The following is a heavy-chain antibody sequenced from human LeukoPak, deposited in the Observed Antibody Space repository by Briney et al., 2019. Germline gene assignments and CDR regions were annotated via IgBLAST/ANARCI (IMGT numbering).Heavy chain of an antibody. Sequence: ASVKVSCKASGYTFTSYGISWVRQAPGQGLEWMGWISPYNGNTNYAQKFQGRVTMTTDTSTNTAYMEMRSLTSDDTAVYYCTKGLIRFGELWVAFDIWGQGTMVTVSS. D-gene: IGHD3-10*01. CDR1: GYTFTSYG. V-gene: IGHV1-18*01. CDR2: ISPYNGNT. J-gene: IGHJ3*02. CDR3: TKGLIRFGELWVAFDI.